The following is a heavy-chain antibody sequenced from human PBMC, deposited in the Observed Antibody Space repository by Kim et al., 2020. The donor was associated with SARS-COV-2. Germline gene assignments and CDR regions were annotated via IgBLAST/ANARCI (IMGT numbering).Heavy chain of an antibody. CDR1: GYTFTSYA. Sequence: ASVKVSCKASGYTFTSYAFHWVRQGPGQGLEWMGWIDADNGNTKYSQKFQGRVTLTRDTSASTAYMELSSLRSEDTAVYYCARNEDYWGQGTLVTVSS. V-gene: IGHV1-3*01. CDR2: IDADNGNT. CDR3: ARNEDY. J-gene: IGHJ4*02.